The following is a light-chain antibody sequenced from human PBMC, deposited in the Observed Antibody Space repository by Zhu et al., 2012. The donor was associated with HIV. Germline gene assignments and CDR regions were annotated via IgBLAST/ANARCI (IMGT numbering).Light chain of an antibody. CDR3: QQLNTYPLFT. J-gene: IGKJ3*01. V-gene: IGKV1-5*03. CDR1: QSISSW. CDR2: SAS. Sequence: DIQMTQSPSTLSASVGDRVTITCRASQSISSWLAWYQQKPGKAPKLLIYSASTLASGVPSRFSGSGSGTEFTLTISSLQPEDFAIYYCQQLNTYPLFTFGPGTKVDIK.